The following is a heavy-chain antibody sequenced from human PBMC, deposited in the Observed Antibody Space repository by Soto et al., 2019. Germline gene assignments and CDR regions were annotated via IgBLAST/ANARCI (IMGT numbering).Heavy chain of an antibody. D-gene: IGHD3-3*01. CDR3: PSPGPDDDFWSGYYPPVFDT. CDR1: GGTFSSYA. V-gene: IGHV1-69*13. J-gene: IGHJ5*02. Sequence: SVKVSCPASGGTFSSYAISWVRQAPGQGLEWMGGIIPIFGTANYAQKFQGRVTITADESTSTAYMEMSSLRSEDTALYYCPSPGPDDDFWSGYYPPVFDTWGQGTLVTVSS. CDR2: IIPIFGTA.